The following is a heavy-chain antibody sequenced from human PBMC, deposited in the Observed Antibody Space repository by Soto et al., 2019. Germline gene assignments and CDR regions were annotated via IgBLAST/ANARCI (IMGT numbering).Heavy chain of an antibody. J-gene: IGHJ4*02. CDR2: FSAGGRT. CDR1: GFSFSNYA. Sequence: EVQLLESGGALVQPGGSLRLSCTASGFSFSNYALSWVRQAPGKGLEWVSTFSAGGRTSYADSVKGRFTIARDSSRNTVHLQISILRPDDTAVYYCAKEAMPEHYGDTLFDYWGQGTRVTVSS. V-gene: IGHV3-23*01. CDR3: AKEAMPEHYGDTLFDY. D-gene: IGHD4-17*01.